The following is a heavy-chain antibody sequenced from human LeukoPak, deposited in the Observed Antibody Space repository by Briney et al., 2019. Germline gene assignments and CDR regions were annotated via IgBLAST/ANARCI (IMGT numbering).Heavy chain of an antibody. CDR2: IIPIFGTA. V-gene: IGHV1-69*13. CDR1: GGTFSSYA. CDR3: ARSDCSGGSCYDHHYYMDV. Sequence: SVKVSCKASGGTFSSYAISWVRQAPGQGLEWMGGIIPIFGTANYAQKFQGRVTITADESTSTAYMELSSLRSEDTAVYYCARSDCSGGSCYDHHYYMDVWGKGTTVTISS. J-gene: IGHJ6*03. D-gene: IGHD2-15*01.